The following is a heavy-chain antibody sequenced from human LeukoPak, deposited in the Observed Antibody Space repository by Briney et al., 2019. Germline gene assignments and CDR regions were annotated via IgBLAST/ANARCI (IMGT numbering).Heavy chain of an antibody. CDR2: ISGSGGST. V-gene: IGHV3-23*01. Sequence: GGSLRLSCAASGFTFSSYAMSWVRQAPGKGLEWVSAISGSGGSTYYADSVKGRFTISRDNSTHTLYLQMNSLRAEDTAVYYCAKDPNYYDSSGYYWGRDWYFXLWGRGTLVTV. CDR3: AKDPNYYDSSGYYWGRDWYFXL. J-gene: IGHJ2*01. CDR1: GFTFSSYA. D-gene: IGHD3-22*01.